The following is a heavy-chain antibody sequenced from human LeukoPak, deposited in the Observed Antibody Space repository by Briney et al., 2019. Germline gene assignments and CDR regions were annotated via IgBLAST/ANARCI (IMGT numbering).Heavy chain of an antibody. J-gene: IGHJ4*02. V-gene: IGHV3-30*03. CDR2: ISYDGSNK. Sequence: GRSLRLSCAASGFTFSSYGMHWVRQAPGKGLEWVAVISYDGSNKHYADSVKGRFTISRDNSKNTLYLQMNSLRAEDTAVYYCAREDSSGWPYFDYWGQGTLVTVSS. D-gene: IGHD6-19*01. CDR3: AREDSSGWPYFDY. CDR1: GFTFSSYG.